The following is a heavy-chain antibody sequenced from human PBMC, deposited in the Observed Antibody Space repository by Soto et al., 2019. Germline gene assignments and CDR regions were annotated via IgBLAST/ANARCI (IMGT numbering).Heavy chain of an antibody. CDR1: GYTFTSYG. CDR2: ISAYNGNT. CDR3: ARDRAYYDFWSGYYTPIDAFDI. J-gene: IGHJ3*02. D-gene: IGHD3-3*01. V-gene: IGHV1-18*04. Sequence: GASVKVSCKASGYTFTSYGISWVRQAPGQGLEWIGWISAYNGNTNYAQKLQGRVTMTTDTSTSTAYMELRSLRSDDTAVYYCARDRAYYDFWSGYYTPIDAFDIWGQGTMVTV.